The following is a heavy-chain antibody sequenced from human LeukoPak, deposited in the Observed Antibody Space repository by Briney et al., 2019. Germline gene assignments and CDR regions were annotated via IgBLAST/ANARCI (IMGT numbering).Heavy chain of an antibody. CDR2: ISWNSGSI. J-gene: IGHJ4*02. CDR1: GFTFDDYA. CDR3: AKGRFGY. V-gene: IGHV3-9*01. Sequence: GGSLRLSCAASGFTFDDYAMHWVRQAPGKGLEWVSGISWNSGSIGYADSVKGRFTISRDNAKNSLYLQMNSLRAEDTALYYCAKGRFGYWGQGTLVTVSS.